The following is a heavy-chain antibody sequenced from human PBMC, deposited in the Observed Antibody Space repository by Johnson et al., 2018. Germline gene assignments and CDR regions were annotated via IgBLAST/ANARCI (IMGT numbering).Heavy chain of an antibody. CDR2: INPRGGST. D-gene: IGHD5-24*01. CDR1: GYTFTSYY. Sequence: QVQLVQSGAEVKKPGASVKVSCKASGYTFTSYYMHWVRQAPGQGLEWMGIINPRGGSTSYAQKFPGRVTLTRATSTSTVYMALGSLRSEDTAVDYCARVGKMATIRPYAFDIWGQGTMVTVSS. CDR3: ARVGKMATIRPYAFDI. V-gene: IGHV1-46*01. J-gene: IGHJ3*02.